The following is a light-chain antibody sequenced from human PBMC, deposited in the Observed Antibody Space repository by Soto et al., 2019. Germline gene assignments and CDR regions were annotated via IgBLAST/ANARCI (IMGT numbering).Light chain of an antibody. V-gene: IGLV3-21*02. CDR3: LVWHSGSDQYV. Sequence: SYELTQPPSVSVAPGQTAEISCGGANIESTGVHWYQQKPGQAPVLVVYDDSDRPSEIPERFSGSNSGNTATLTISRVEAGDEADYYCLVWHSGSDQYVFGAGTKLTVL. CDR2: DDS. CDR1: NIESTG. J-gene: IGLJ1*01.